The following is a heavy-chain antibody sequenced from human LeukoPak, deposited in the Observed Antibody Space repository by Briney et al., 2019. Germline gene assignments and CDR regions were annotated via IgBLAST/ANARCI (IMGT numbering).Heavy chain of an antibody. CDR2: IYTRGST. D-gene: IGHD2-15*01. CDR3: ARGRYCSADICSGGDAFDI. CDR1: GDSINNYY. Sequence: KSSKTLSLTCTVSGDSINNYYWSWIRQPAGKGLEWIGRIYTRGSTNYNPSLKSRVTMSVDTSKNQFSLKLSSVTAADTAVYYCARGRYCSADICSGGDAFDIWGQGTMVSVSS. V-gene: IGHV4-4*07. J-gene: IGHJ3*02.